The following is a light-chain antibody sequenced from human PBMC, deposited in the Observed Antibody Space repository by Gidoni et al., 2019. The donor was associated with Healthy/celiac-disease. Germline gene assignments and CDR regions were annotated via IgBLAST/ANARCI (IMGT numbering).Light chain of an antibody. CDR2: GAS. CDR3: QQYGSSPRT. V-gene: IGKV3-20*01. CDR1: QSVSSSY. Sequence: DIVLTQSPGTQSLSPGERATLSCRASQSVSSSYLAWYQQKPGQAPRLLIYGASSRATGIPDRFSGSGSGTDFTLTISRLEPEDFAVYYCQQYGSSPRTFSQXTKVEIK. J-gene: IGKJ1*01.